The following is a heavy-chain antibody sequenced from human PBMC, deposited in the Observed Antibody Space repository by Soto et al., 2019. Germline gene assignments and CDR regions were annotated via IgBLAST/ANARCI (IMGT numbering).Heavy chain of an antibody. CDR2: IDPSDSYT. CDR3: ARYPGYNWNHGLGRGYYYYGMDV. J-gene: IGHJ6*02. CDR1: GYSFTSYW. Sequence: GESLKISCKGSGYSFTSYWISWVRQMPGKGLEWMGRIDPSDSYTNYSPSFQGHVTISADNSISTAYLQWSSLKASDTAMYYCARYPGYNWNHGLGRGYYYYGMDVWGQGTTVTVSS. V-gene: IGHV5-10-1*01. D-gene: IGHD1-20*01.